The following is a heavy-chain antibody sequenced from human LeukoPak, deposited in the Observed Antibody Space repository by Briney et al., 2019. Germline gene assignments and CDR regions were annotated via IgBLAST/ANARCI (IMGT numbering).Heavy chain of an antibody. CDR1: GGSISSGGYY. Sequence: PSQALSLTCTVSGGSISSGGYYWSWIRQHSGKGPEWIGYIYYSGSTYYNPSLKSRVTISVDTSKNQFSLKLSSVTAADTAVYYCACGVVVITEIDYWGQGTLVTVSS. V-gene: IGHV4-31*03. CDR2: IYYSGST. J-gene: IGHJ4*02. D-gene: IGHD3-22*01. CDR3: ACGVVVITEIDY.